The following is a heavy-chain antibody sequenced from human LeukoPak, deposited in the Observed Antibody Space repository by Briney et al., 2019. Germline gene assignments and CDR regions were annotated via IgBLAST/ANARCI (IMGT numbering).Heavy chain of an antibody. V-gene: IGHV1-18*01. Sequence: ASVRVSCKASGYTFTNFGISWVRQAPGQGLEWTGWINTYKGNTYYAQNFQDRVTMTTDTSTTTGYMELRSLTSDDTAIYYCARAGGWTREDYKDESYHIWGQGTVVTVSS. CDR1: GYTFTNFG. D-gene: IGHD6-19*01. CDR3: ARAGGWTREDYKDESYHI. J-gene: IGHJ3*02. CDR2: INTYKGNT.